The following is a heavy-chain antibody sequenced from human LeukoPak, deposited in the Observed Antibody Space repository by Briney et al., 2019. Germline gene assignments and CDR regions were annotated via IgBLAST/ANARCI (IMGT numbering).Heavy chain of an antibody. CDR2: ISGSGGST. J-gene: IGHJ4*02. CDR1: GFTFSSYA. V-gene: IGHV3-23*01. D-gene: IGHD5-18*01. Sequence: TGGSLRLSCAASGFTFSSYAMSWVRQAPGKGLEWVSAISGSGGSTYYADSVKGRLTISRDNSKNTLYLQMNSLRAEDTAVYYCAKDRIQLWLGPFDYWGQGTLVTVSS. CDR3: AKDRIQLWLGPFDY.